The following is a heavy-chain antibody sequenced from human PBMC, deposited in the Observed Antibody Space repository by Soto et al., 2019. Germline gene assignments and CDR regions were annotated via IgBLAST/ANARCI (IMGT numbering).Heavy chain of an antibody. D-gene: IGHD4-17*01. J-gene: IGHJ6*02. CDR2: INHSGST. V-gene: IGHV4-34*01. Sequence: KSSETLSLTCAVYGGSFSGYYWSWIRQPPGKGLEWIGEINHSGSTNYNPSLKSRVTISVDTSKNQFSLKLSSVTAADTAVYYCARDYGDSGAVGMDVWGQGTTVTVSS. CDR1: GGSFSGYY. CDR3: ARDYGDSGAVGMDV.